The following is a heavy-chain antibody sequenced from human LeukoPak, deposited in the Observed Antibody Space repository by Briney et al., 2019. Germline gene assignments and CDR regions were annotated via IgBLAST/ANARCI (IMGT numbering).Heavy chain of an antibody. J-gene: IGHJ4*02. CDR1: GGTFSSYA. Sequence: ASVKVSCKASGGTFSSYAISWVRQATGQGLEWMGWMNPNSGNTGYAQKFQGRVTMTRNTSISTAYMELSSLRSEDTAVYYCARAPRERITIFGVVITRHYYFDYWGQGTLVTVSS. CDR3: ARAPRERITIFGVVITRHYYFDY. V-gene: IGHV1-8*02. D-gene: IGHD3-3*01. CDR2: MNPNSGNT.